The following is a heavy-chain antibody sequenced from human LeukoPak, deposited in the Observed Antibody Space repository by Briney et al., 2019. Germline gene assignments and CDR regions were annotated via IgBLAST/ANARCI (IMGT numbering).Heavy chain of an antibody. CDR1: GGSISSSSYY. D-gene: IGHD3-22*01. V-gene: IGHV4-39*07. CDR3: ARDFPYYYDSSGYTAVRYFDY. Sequence: SETLSLTCTVSGGSISSSSYYWGWIRQPPGKGLEWIGSIYYSGSTYYNPSLKSRVTISVDTSKNQFSLKLSSVTAADTAVYYCARDFPYYYDSSGYTAVRYFDYWGQGTLVTVSS. J-gene: IGHJ4*02. CDR2: IYYSGST.